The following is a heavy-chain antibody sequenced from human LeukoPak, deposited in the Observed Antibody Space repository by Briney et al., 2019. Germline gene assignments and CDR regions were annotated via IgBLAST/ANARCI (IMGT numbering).Heavy chain of an antibody. D-gene: IGHD3-3*01. CDR2: ISGSGGST. CDR1: GFTFSSYA. V-gene: IGHV3-23*01. CDR3: AKIGPYDFWSSYYPN. J-gene: IGHJ4*02. Sequence: GGPLRLSWAASGFTFSSYAMSWVRQAPGKGLEWVSAISGSGGSTYYADSVKGRFTISRANSKNTRYLQMNSLRAEDTAVYYCAKIGPYDFWSSYYPNWGQGALVTVSS.